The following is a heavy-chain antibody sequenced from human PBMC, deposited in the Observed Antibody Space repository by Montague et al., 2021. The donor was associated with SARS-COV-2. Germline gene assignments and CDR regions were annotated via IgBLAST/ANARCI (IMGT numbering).Heavy chain of an antibody. CDR2: IKQDGSDK. CDR1: GFTFSTNL. CDR3: ARDFYYYMDV. J-gene: IGHJ6*03. Sequence: SLRLSCAASGFTFSTNLMSWVRQASGKGLEWVANIKQDGSDKFYXDSVKGRFTLSTDNAKNSVYLQMDGLRPEDTAVYYCARDFYYYMDVWGKGTTVTVSS. V-gene: IGHV3-7*01.